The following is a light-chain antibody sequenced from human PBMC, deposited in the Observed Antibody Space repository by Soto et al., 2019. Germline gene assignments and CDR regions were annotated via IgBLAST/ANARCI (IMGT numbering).Light chain of an antibody. CDR2: EVS. CDR3: SSYTSSSTHV. CDR1: SSDIGGYNY. V-gene: IGLV2-14*01. J-gene: IGLJ1*01. Sequence: QSALTQPASVSGSPGQSITISCTGTSSDIGGYNYVSWYQQHPGEVPKLMIYEVSHRPSGVSNRFSGSKSGTRASLTISGLQAEDEADYSCSSYTSSSTHVFGTGTKLTVL.